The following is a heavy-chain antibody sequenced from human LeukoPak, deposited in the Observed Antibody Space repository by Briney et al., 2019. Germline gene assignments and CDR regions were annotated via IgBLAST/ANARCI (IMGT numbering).Heavy chain of an antibody. D-gene: IGHD3-10*01. CDR3: ARQWYYGSGSYYTSYGMDV. CDR1: GYSFTSYW. Sequence: GESLKISCKGSGYSFTSYWIGWVRQMPGKGLEWMGIIYPGDSDTRYSPSFQGQVTISADKSISTAYLQWSSLKASDTAMYYCARQWYYGSGSYYTSYGMDVWGQGTTVTVSS. CDR2: IYPGDSDT. V-gene: IGHV5-51*01. J-gene: IGHJ6*02.